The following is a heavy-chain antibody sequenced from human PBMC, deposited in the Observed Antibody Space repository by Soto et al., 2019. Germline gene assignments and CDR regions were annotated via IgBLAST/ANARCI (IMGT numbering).Heavy chain of an antibody. J-gene: IGHJ3*02. CDR3: AREPRYCRGGSCSITGDAYDI. CDR1: GFTFSSYA. Sequence: PGGSLRLSCAASGFTFSSYAMSWVRQAPGKGLEWVSAISGSGDTHYADSVRGRFSLSRDISDNTLHLQMNNLRVEDTAVYYCAREPRYCRGGSCSITGDAYDIWGQGTMVTVSS. V-gene: IGHV3-23*01. D-gene: IGHD2-15*01. CDR2: ISGSGDT.